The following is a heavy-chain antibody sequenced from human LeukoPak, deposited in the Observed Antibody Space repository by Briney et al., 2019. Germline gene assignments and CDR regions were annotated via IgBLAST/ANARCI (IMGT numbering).Heavy chain of an antibody. D-gene: IGHD3-10*01. Sequence: TTSETLSLTCTVSGGSISSGSYYWSWIRQPAGKGLEWIGRIYTSGSTTYNPFLKSRVTISLDTSKSQFSLRLSSVTAADTAVYYCARGTSGSGSSYDYWGQGTLVTVSS. CDR2: IYTSGST. V-gene: IGHV4-61*02. CDR3: ARGTSGSGSSYDY. J-gene: IGHJ4*02. CDR1: GGSISSGSYY.